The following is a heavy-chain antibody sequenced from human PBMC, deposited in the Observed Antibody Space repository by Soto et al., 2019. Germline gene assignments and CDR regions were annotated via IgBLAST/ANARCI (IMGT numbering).Heavy chain of an antibody. D-gene: IGHD2-15*01. J-gene: IGHJ6*02. CDR2: VYPSGGGT. Sequence: QVQLVQSGAEVRKPGASVRGSCKAAGYTFSITYLHWLRQAPGQGLEWVGLVYPSGGGTNYKESFKGRLNITRDTSTSTVYMDLSRLTSEDTAIYYCARGYCSGGNCYNGLDVWGQGTTVTVSS. CDR3: ARGYCSGGNCYNGLDV. V-gene: IGHV1-46*01. CDR1: GYTFSITY.